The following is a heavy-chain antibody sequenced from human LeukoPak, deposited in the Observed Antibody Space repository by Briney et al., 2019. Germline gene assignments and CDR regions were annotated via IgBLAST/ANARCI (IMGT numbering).Heavy chain of an antibody. CDR1: GFIFSGYG. CDR3: ARDFNEYARPEWGNFFDP. Sequence: PGGSLRLSCAASGFIFSGYGMHWVRQAPGKGLEWVALISHDETTQHYADSVKGRFTISRDNSKNTLYLQMNSLRAEDTALYYCARDFNEYARPEWGNFFDPWGQGTLVTVSS. CDR2: ISHDETTQ. D-gene: IGHD1-26*01. V-gene: IGHV3-30*03. J-gene: IGHJ5*02.